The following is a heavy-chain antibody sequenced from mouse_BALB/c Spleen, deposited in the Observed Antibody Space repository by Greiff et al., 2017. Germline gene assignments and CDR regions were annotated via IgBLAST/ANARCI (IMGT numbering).Heavy chain of an antibody. Sequence: EVQRVESGGGLVQPGGSLKLSCAASGFTFSSYGMSWVRQTPDKRLELVATINSNGGSTYYPDSVKGRFTISRDNAKNTLYLQMSSLKSEDTAMYYCAREGYGLYAMDYWGQGTSVTVSS. CDR1: GFTFSSYG. CDR2: INSNGGST. D-gene: IGHD1-1*01. CDR3: AREGYGLYAMDY. J-gene: IGHJ4*01. V-gene: IGHV5-6-3*01.